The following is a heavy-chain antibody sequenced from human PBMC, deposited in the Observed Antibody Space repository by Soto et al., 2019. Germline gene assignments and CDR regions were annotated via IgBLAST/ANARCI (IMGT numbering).Heavy chain of an antibody. CDR3: ARDKGFDFWSGYPDYYYGMDV. D-gene: IGHD3-3*01. J-gene: IGHJ6*02. CDR1: DGSVSSGSYY. Sequence: SETLSLTCTVSDGSVSSGSYYWSWIRQPPGKGLEWIGYIYYSGSTNYNPSLKSRVTISVDTSKNQFSLKLSSVTAADTAVYYCARDKGFDFWSGYPDYYYGMDVWGQGTTVTVSS. V-gene: IGHV4-61*01. CDR2: IYYSGST.